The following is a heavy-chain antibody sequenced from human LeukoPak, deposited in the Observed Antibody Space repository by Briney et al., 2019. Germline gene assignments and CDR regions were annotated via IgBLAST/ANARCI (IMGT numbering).Heavy chain of an antibody. CDR1: GFTFSSYA. V-gene: IGHV3-48*03. CDR3: ASWSVDTAMVIDY. Sequence: GGSLRLSCAASGFTFSSYAMSWVRQAPGKGLEGVSYISSSGSTIYYADSVKGRFTISRDNAKNSLYLQMNSLRAEDTAVYYCASWSVDTAMVIDYWGQGTLVTVSS. D-gene: IGHD5-18*01. J-gene: IGHJ4*02. CDR2: ISSSGSTI.